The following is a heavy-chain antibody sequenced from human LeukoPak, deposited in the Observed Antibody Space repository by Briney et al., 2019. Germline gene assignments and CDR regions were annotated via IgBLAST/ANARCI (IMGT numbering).Heavy chain of an antibody. Sequence: GGSLRLSCTASGFSFSASWMSWARHLPGKGLEWLADMNPDGSKIVYVDSVKGRFTISRNNAKNSLFLQMDGLRAEDTGVYYCARDPLNGALDIWGQGTLVTVSS. CDR2: MNPDGSKI. CDR1: GFSFSASW. V-gene: IGHV3-7*01. J-gene: IGHJ3*02. CDR3: ARDPLNGALDI.